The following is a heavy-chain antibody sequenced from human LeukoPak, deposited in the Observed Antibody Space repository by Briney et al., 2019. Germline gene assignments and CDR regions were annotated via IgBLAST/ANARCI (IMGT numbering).Heavy chain of an antibody. D-gene: IGHD2-2*01. Sequence: SETLSLTCAVSGGSFSGYYWSWIRQPPGKGLEWIGEINHSGSTNYNPSLKSRVTISVDTSKNQFSLKLSSVTAADTAVYYCATGPRPQLISRKYLQHWGQGTLVTVSS. CDR2: INHSGST. CDR1: GGSFSGYY. J-gene: IGHJ1*01. CDR3: ATGPRPQLISRKYLQH. V-gene: IGHV4-34*01.